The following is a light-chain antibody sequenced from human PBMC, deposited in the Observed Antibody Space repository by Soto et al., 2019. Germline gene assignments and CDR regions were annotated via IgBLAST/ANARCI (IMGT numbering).Light chain of an antibody. Sequence: EVVLTQSPASLSLSPGERATLSCRASRSVSTYLAWYQQKPGQAPRLLIYDASNRATGIPARFSGTGSGTDFTLTFSSLEPEDFAVYYCQQRSNWPRTFGQGTRLEIK. CDR1: RSVSTY. CDR2: DAS. J-gene: IGKJ2*02. V-gene: IGKV3-11*01. CDR3: QQRSNWPRT.